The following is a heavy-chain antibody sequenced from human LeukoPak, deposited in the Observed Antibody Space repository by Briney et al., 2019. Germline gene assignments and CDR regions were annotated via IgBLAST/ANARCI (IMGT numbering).Heavy chain of an antibody. D-gene: IGHD4-23*01. CDR3: ARDPTTVVSLPYYFDF. Sequence: PSETLSLTCAVHGGSFSGSHWNWIRQSPEKGLEWIGKINDRGRTNYNPSLKSRVTLSVDTSKKQFSLTLKSVTAADTAVYYCARDPTTVVSLPYYFDFWGQGTLVTVSS. CDR2: INDRGRT. CDR1: GGSFSGSH. J-gene: IGHJ4*02. V-gene: IGHV4-34*01.